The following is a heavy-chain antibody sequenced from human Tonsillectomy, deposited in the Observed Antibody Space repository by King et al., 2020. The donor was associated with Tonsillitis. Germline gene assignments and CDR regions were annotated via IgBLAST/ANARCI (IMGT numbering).Heavy chain of an antibody. CDR3: ARAIIVGASGGNY. J-gene: IGHJ4*02. V-gene: IGHV1-2*02. D-gene: IGHD1-26*01. CDR2: INPNSGGT. CDR1: RYTFTGYY. Sequence: EQLVQSGAEVKKPGASVKVSCKASRYTFTGYYMHWVRQAPGQGLEWMGWINPNSGGTNYAQKFQGRVTMTRDTSISTAYMELSRLRSDDTAVYYCARAIIVGASGGNYWGQGTLVTVSS.